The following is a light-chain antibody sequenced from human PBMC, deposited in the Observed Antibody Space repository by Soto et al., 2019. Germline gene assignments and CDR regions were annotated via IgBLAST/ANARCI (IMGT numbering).Light chain of an antibody. CDR2: GNS. Sequence: QSVLTQPPSVSGAPGQRVTISCTGSSSNIGAGYDVHWYQQLPRTAPKLLIYGNSNRPSGVTERFSGSKSGTSASMAITGLQAEDAADYYCQSYDSSLSGSWVFGGGTKVTVL. CDR3: QSYDSSLSGSWV. CDR1: SSNIGAGYD. V-gene: IGLV1-40*01. J-gene: IGLJ3*02.